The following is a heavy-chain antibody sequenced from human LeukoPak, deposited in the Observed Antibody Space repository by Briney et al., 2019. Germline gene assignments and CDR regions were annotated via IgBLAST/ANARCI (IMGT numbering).Heavy chain of an antibody. CDR2: IYSGDNT. D-gene: IGHD1-26*01. CDR1: GFTVSSNY. CDR3: ARGVGATISYYHYYIDV. V-gene: IGHV3-53*01. J-gene: IGHJ6*03. Sequence: GGSLRLSCAASGFTVSSNYMSWVRQAPGKGLEWVSVIYSGDNTYYADSVKGRFTISRDNSKNTLYLQMNSLRAEDTAVYYCARGVGATISYYHYYIDVWGKGTTVTVSS.